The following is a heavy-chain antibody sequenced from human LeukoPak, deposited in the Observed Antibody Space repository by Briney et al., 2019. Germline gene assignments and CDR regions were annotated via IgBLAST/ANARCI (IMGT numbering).Heavy chain of an antibody. Sequence: ASVKVSCKASGGTFSSYAISWVRQAPGQGLEWMGGIIPIFGTANYAQKFQGRVTITTDESTSTAYMELSSLRSEDTAVYYCAKARSGRYLVEFDYWGQGTLVTVSS. CDR3: AKARSGRYLVEFDY. CDR1: GGTFSSYA. D-gene: IGHD1-26*01. J-gene: IGHJ4*02. CDR2: IIPIFGTA. V-gene: IGHV1-69*05.